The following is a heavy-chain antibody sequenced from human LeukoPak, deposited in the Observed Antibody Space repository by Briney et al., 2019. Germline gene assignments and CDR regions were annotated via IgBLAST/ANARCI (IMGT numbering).Heavy chain of an antibody. CDR1: GFTFSSYG. CDR3: ARGMTLRAFDI. V-gene: IGHV3-33*01. J-gene: IGHJ3*02. D-gene: IGHD2-15*01. CDR2: IWYDGSNK. Sequence: GGSLRLSCAASGFTFSSYGMHWVRQAPGKGLEWVAVIWYDGSNKYYADSVKGRFTISRDNSKNTLYLQMNSLGAEDTAVYYCARGMTLRAFDIWGQGTMVTVSS.